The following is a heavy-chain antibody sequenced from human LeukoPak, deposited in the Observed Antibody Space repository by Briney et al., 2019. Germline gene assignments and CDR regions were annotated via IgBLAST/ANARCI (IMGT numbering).Heavy chain of an antibody. V-gene: IGHV1-18*01. CDR3: ARVPTVKGNYMDV. J-gene: IGHJ6*03. Sequence: ASVKVSCKTSGYTFSKFVITWVRQAPGQGLESMGWISVHHGTTHYVEKFHDRLTLTTDTSTSTAYMELRSLRSDDTAVYYCARVPTVKGNYMDVWGKGTTVTVSS. CDR1: GYTFSKFV. CDR2: ISVHHGTT. D-gene: IGHD4-17*01.